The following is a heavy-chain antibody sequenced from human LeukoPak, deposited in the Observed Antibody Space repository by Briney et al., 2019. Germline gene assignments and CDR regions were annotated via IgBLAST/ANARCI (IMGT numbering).Heavy chain of an antibody. CDR2: ISSSGSTI. CDR3: TRGYLSGSNYQ. V-gene: IGHV3-48*02. D-gene: IGHD3-10*01. Sequence: GGSLRLSCADSGFVFSSYGMSWVRQAPGKGLEWVSYISSSGSTIYYADSVRGRFTTSRDNAQSLLYLQMNSLRDEDTAMYYCTRGYLSGSNYQWGQGTLVTVSS. J-gene: IGHJ4*02. CDR1: GFVFSSYG.